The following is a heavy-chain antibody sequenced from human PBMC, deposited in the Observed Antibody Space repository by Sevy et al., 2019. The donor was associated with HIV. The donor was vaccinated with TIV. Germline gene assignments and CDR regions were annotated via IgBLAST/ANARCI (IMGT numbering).Heavy chain of an antibody. D-gene: IGHD3-3*01. V-gene: IGHV4-39*01. J-gene: IGHJ6*03. CDR1: GGSISSSSYY. Sequence: SETLSLTCTVSGGSISSSSYYWGWIRQPPGKGLEWIGSIYYSGSTYYNPSLKSRVTISVDTSKNQFSLKLSSVTAADTAVDYCARRGSSITIFGVVTYYYYYMDVWGKGTTVTVSS. CDR3: ARRGSSITIFGVVTYYYYYMDV. CDR2: IYYSGST.